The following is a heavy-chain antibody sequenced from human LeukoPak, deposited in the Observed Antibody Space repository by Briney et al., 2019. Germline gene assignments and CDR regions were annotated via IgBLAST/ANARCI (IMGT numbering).Heavy chain of an antibody. V-gene: IGHV3-9*01. CDR2: ISWNSGSI. D-gene: IGHD6-13*01. Sequence: GRSLRLSCAASGFTFDDYAMHWVRQAPGKGLEWVSGISWNSGSIGYADSVKGRFTISRDNAKNSLYLQMNSLRAEDTAVYYCARLSEQQDYFDCWGQGALVTVSS. CDR3: ARLSEQQDYFDC. CDR1: GFTFDDYA. J-gene: IGHJ4*02.